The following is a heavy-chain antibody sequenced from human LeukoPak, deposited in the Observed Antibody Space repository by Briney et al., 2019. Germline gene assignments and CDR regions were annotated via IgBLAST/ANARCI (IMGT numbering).Heavy chain of an antibody. J-gene: IGHJ4*02. CDR3: ARECRIQLWNYLDY. Sequence: SETLSLTCAVYGGSFSGYYWSWIRQPPGKGLEWIGEINHSGGTNYNPSLKSRVTISVDTSKNQFSLKLSSVTAADTAVYYCARECRIQLWNYLDYWGQGTLVTVSS. CDR2: INHSGGT. D-gene: IGHD5-18*01. V-gene: IGHV4-34*01. CDR1: GGSFSGYY.